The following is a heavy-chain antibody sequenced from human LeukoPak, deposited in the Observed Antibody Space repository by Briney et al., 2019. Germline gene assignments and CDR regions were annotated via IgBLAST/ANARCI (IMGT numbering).Heavy chain of an antibody. CDR3: VRASVESGGAFDI. J-gene: IGHJ3*02. Sequence: SETLSLTCSVSGSAIYDDRYSWIRQPPGKGLEWIGFVSYRGSAKYNPSLESRITTSRDTSKNQFSLKLSSMTAADTAVYYCVRASVESGGAFDIWGQGTMVTVSS. CDR2: VSYRGSA. CDR1: GSAIYDDR. D-gene: IGHD2-15*01. V-gene: IGHV4-59*01.